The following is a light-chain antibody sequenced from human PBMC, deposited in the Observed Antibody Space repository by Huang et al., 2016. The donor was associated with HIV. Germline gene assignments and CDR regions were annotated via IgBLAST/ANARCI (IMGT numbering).Light chain of an antibody. CDR1: QSVSSN. Sequence: EIVMTQSPATLSVSPGERATLPCRASQSVSSNLAWYQQKPGQAPRLLMYGAATRATGIPGRCSGSGSGTEFTLTISSLQSEDSAVYYCQQYNNWPPITFGQGTRLEIK. CDR2: GAA. CDR3: QQYNNWPPIT. V-gene: IGKV3-15*01. J-gene: IGKJ5*01.